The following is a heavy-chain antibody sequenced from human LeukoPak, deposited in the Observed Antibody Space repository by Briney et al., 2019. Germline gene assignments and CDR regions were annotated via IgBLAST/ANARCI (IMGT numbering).Heavy chain of an antibody. CDR1: GFTFSSYG. CDR2: ISYDGSNK. CDR3: AKDLLYYDKGGFDY. J-gene: IGHJ4*02. V-gene: IGHV3-30*18. Sequence: PGRSLRLSCAASGFTFSSYGLHWARQAPDKGLEWVAFISYDGSNKFYGDSVKGRFTISRDNSKNTLYLQMNSLRTEDTAVYYCAKDLLYYDKGGFDYWGQGTLVTVSS. D-gene: IGHD3-22*01.